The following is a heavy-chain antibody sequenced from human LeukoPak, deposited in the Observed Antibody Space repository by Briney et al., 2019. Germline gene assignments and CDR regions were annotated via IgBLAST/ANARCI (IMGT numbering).Heavy chain of an antibody. CDR2: ISFDESSE. CDR1: GFTFRSYA. J-gene: IGHJ4*02. CDR3: AKEVGYGSPYFDY. D-gene: IGHD5-12*01. V-gene: IGHV3-30*04. Sequence: PGGSLRLSCAASGFTFRSYAMHWVRQAPGKGLEWVALISFDESSEYYADSVKGRFSISRDNSKNTLYLQMNNARVDDTAVYYCAKEVGYGSPYFDYWGQGTLVAVSS.